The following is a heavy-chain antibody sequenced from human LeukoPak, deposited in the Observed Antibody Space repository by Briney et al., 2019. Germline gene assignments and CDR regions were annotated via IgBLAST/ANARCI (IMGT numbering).Heavy chain of an antibody. CDR2: INPSGGST. CDR3: ARDASSFYDSSGYDIDY. J-gene: IGHJ4*02. D-gene: IGHD3-22*01. V-gene: IGHV1-46*01. CDR1: GYTFTSYY. Sequence: GASVKVSCKASGYTFTSYYMHWVRQAPGQGLEWMGIINPSGGSTSYAQKFQGRVTMTRDTSISTAYMELSRLRSDDTAVYYCARDASSFYDSSGYDIDYWGQGTLVTVSS.